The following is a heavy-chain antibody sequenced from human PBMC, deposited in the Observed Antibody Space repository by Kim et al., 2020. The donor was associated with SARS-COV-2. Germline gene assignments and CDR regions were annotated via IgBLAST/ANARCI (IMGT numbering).Heavy chain of an antibody. Sequence: GGSLRLSCAASGFTFSNAWMSWVRQAPGKGLEWVGRIKSKTDGGTTDYAAPVKGRFTISRDDSKNTLYLQMNSLKTEDTAVYYCTTDILGFGELFTDYWGQGTLVTVSS. D-gene: IGHD3-10*01. V-gene: IGHV3-15*01. CDR2: IKSKTDGGTT. J-gene: IGHJ4*02. CDR3: TTDILGFGELFTDY. CDR1: GFTFSNAW.